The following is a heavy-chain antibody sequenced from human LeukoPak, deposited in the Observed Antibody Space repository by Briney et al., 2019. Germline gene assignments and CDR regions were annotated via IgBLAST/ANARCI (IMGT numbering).Heavy chain of an antibody. D-gene: IGHD3/OR15-3a*01. V-gene: IGHV4-59*08. CDR3: SRLLNDFWTVYNDS. CDR2: ISYNGDT. J-gene: IGHJ4*02. Sequence: SGTLSLTCSVSGGSITSKYLSWIRQPPGKGLEWIGYISYNGDTNYNPSLRSRVTISLNTSKKHTFLKLSSVPTADPAIYYCSRLLNDFWTVYNDSWGQGTLVTVSS. CDR1: GGSITSKY.